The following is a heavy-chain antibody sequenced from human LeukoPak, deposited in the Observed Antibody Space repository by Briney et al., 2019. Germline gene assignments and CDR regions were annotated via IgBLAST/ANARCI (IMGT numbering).Heavy chain of an antibody. V-gene: IGHV3-49*03. CDR2: IRSKAYGGTT. D-gene: IGHD1-26*01. Sequence: GGSLRLSCTASGFTFGDYAMSWSRQAPGKGLEWVGFIRSKAYGGTTEYAASVKGRFTISRDDSKSIAYLQMNSLKTEDTAVYYCTREEMAWELLPFDYWGQGTLVTVSS. J-gene: IGHJ4*02. CDR1: GFTFGDYA. CDR3: TREEMAWELLPFDY.